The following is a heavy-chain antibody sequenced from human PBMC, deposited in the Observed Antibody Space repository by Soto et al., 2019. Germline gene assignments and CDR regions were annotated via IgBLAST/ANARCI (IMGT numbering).Heavy chain of an antibody. D-gene: IGHD3-10*01. CDR3: AKLSSGSGSYYNGVWGKPDAFDI. CDR2: ISYDGSNK. CDR1: GFTFSSYG. J-gene: IGHJ3*02. V-gene: IGHV3-30*18. Sequence: PGGSLRLSCAASGFTFSSYGMHCVRQAPGKGLEWVAVISYDGSNKYYADSVKGRFTISRDNSKNTLYLQMNSLRAEDTAVYYCAKLSSGSGSYYNGVWGKPDAFDIWGQGTMVTVSS.